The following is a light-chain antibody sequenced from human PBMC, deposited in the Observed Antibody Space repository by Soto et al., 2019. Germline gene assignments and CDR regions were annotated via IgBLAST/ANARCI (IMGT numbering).Light chain of an antibody. Sequence: EIVLTQSPGTLSLAPGEGATLSCRASQSISRLYLSWYQQKPGQPPRLLIYDGSTRATGIPDRFSGSGSGTDFTLTISKLXPGDFAVYYCQQYDTSDTWTFGQGTKVDTK. CDR1: QSISRLY. V-gene: IGKV3-20*01. CDR2: DGS. J-gene: IGKJ1*01. CDR3: QQYDTSDTWT.